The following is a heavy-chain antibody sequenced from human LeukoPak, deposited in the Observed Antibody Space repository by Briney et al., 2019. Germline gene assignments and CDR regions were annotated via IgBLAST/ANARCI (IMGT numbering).Heavy chain of an antibody. CDR1: GGSISSSSYY. D-gene: IGHD3-10*01. CDR3: ARDNKELLWFGELSNSFDY. V-gene: IGHV4-39*07. Sequence: SETLSLTCTVSGGSISSSSYYWGWIRQPPGKGLEWIGSIYYSGSTYYNPSLKSRVTISVDTSKNQFSLKLGSVTAADTAVYYCARDNKELLWFGELSNSFDYWGQGTLVTVSS. CDR2: IYYSGST. J-gene: IGHJ4*02.